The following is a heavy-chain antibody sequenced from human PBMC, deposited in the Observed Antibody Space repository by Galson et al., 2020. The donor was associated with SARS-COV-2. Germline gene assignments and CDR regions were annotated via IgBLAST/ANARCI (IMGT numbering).Heavy chain of an antibody. CDR1: GGSISSGGYS. V-gene: IGHV4-30-2*01. J-gene: IGHJ4*02. CDR3: ASSRLIFGVDY. Sequence: SETLSLTCAVSGGSISSGGYSWRWIRQPPGKGLEWPGYIYHSGSTYYNPSLKSRVTISVDRSKNQFSLKLSSVTAADTAVYYCASSRLIFGVDYWGQGTLVAVSS. CDR2: IYHSGST. D-gene: IGHD3-3*01.